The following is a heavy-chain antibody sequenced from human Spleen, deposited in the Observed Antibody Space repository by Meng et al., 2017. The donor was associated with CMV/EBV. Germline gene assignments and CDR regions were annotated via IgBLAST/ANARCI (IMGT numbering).Heavy chain of an antibody. D-gene: IGHD4-11*01. V-gene: IGHV1-69*04. CDR1: TFRRYN. J-gene: IGHJ4*02. Sequence: TFRRYNISWVRQAPGQGLEWMGRIIPILGIANSAQKFQGRVTITADKSTRTAYMELSGLTSEDTAVYYCARDSVSYDDYSNYGLDSWGQGSLVTVSS. CDR2: IIPILGIA. CDR3: ARDSVSYDDYSNYGLDS.